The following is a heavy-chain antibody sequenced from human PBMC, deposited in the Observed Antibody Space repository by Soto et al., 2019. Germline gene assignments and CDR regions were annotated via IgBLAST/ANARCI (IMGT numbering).Heavy chain of an antibody. D-gene: IGHD3-22*01. CDR2: IIPIFGTA. V-gene: IGHV1-69*13. Sequence: SVKVSCKASGGTFSSYAISWVRQAPGQGLERMGGIIPIFGTANYAQKCEGRVTITPDESTSTAYMELSSLRSEDTAVYYCARGRPYYYDSSGSGWFDPWGQGTLVTVSS. CDR3: ARGRPYYYDSSGSGWFDP. CDR1: GGTFSSYA. J-gene: IGHJ5*02.